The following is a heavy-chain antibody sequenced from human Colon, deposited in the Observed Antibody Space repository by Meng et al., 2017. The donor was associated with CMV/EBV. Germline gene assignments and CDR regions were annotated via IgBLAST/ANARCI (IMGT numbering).Heavy chain of an antibody. CDR3: VASVTGRF. D-gene: IGHD3-10*01. V-gene: IGHV3-66*02. CDR2: VNSGGTT. J-gene: IGHJ4*02. CDR1: GLSVRIHY. Sequence: GESLKISCEVSGLSVRIHYMSWLRQAPGKGLEWVSVVNSGGTTYYADSVKGRFTISRDNSKNTLYLQMTSLKVKDTAAYYCVASVTGRFWGQGTLVTVSS.